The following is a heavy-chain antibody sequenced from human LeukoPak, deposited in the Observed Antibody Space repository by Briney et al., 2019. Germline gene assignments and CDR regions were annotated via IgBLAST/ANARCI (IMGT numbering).Heavy chain of an antibody. J-gene: IGHJ4*02. CDR3: AGVHYWAE. D-gene: IGHD3-10*01. CDR2: ISGSGGST. Sequence: GGSLRLSCAASGFTFSSYAMSWVRQAPGKGLEWVSAISGSGGSTYYADSVKGRFTISRDNSKNTVIMQMDSLRAEDTAVYYCAGVHYWAERGQGTLVTVSS. V-gene: IGHV3-23*01. CDR1: GFTFSSYA.